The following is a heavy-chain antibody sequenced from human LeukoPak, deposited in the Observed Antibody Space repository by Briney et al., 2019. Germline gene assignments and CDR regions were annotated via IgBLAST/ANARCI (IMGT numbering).Heavy chain of an antibody. Sequence: GGSLRLSCAASGFTFSSYAMHWVRQAPGKGLEWVAVISYDGSNKYYADSVKGRFTISRDKSKNTLYLQMNSLRAEDTAVYYCAKVSRSDDYGDPTADYWGQGTLVTVSS. V-gene: IGHV3-30-3*01. CDR1: GFTFSSYA. J-gene: IGHJ4*02. CDR2: ISYDGSNK. CDR3: AKVSRSDDYGDPTADY. D-gene: IGHD4-17*01.